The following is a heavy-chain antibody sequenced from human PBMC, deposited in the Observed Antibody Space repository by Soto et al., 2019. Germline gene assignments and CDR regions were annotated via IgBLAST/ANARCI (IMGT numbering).Heavy chain of an antibody. Sequence: SETLSLTCTVSGGSISSSSYYWGWIRQPPGKGLEWIGSIYYSGSTYYNPSLKSRVTISVDTSKNQFSLKLSSVTAADTAVYYCARHNLDFDYWGQGTLVTVSS. V-gene: IGHV4-39*01. CDR1: GGSISSSSYY. J-gene: IGHJ4*02. CDR2: IYYSGST. CDR3: ARHNLDFDY.